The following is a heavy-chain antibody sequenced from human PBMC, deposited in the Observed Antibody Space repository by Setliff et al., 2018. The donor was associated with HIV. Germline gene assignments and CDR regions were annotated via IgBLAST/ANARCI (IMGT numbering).Heavy chain of an antibody. J-gene: IGHJ4*02. V-gene: IGHV1-46*01. CDR2: INPNTGST. D-gene: IGHD2-21*02. CDR3: AEVTCIPDSCFLDY. CDR1: GSTFITYH. Sequence: ASVKVSCKASGSTFITYHVHWVRQAPGQGLEWMGIINPNTGSTSYAQKFQGRVTMTCDTSSGTVYMDLNSLKSEDTAVYYCAEVTCIPDSCFLDYWGQGTLVTVSS.